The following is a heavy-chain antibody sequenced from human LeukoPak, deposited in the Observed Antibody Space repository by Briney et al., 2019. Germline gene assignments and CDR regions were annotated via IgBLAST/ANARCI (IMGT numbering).Heavy chain of an antibody. D-gene: IGHD3-22*01. CDR1: GFTFDYYA. CDR2: ISWNSGSI. CDR3: AKGRYYYDSSGYDY. Sequence: PGGSLRLSCAASGFTFDYYAMHWVRQAPGKGLEWVSGISWNSGSIGYADSVKGRFTISRDNAKNSLYLQMNSLRAEDMALYYCAKGRYYYDSSGYDYWGQGTLVTVSS. V-gene: IGHV3-9*03. J-gene: IGHJ4*02.